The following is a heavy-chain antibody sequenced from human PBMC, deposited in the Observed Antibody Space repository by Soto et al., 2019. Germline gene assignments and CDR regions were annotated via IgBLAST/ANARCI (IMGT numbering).Heavy chain of an antibody. Sequence: ASVNVSCKASGFTFTSYVISWLRQAAGQGLQWTGWISAYTCNPNSAQKFRERVTMTIETSTTTPYMELRNLTSDDTAAYFSVRGYCTTSPCLGDFQFWGQGTLVTVSS. D-gene: IGHD2-15*01. J-gene: IGHJ1*01. V-gene: IGHV1-18*01. CDR2: ISAYTCNP. CDR3: VRGYCTTSPCLGDFQF. CDR1: GFTFTSYV.